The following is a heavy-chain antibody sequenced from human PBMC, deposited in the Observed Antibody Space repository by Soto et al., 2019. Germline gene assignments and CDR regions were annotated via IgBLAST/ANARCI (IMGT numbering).Heavy chain of an antibody. J-gene: IGHJ4*02. CDR3: ARGQLPAATTYFDF. V-gene: IGHV3-33*01. CDR1: RFTLSSYA. CDR2: IWFDGSNK. D-gene: IGHD2-15*01. Sequence: PGGSLRRSGAACRFTLSSYAIHWVRQAPGKGLEWVAIIWFDGSNKYYADSVKGRFSSSRDNSKNTLFLQMDSLRAEDTAVYYCARGQLPAATTYFDFWGQGTLVTVSS.